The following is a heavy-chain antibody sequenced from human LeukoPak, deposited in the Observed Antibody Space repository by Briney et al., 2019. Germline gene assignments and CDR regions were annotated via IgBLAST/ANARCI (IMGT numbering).Heavy chain of an antibody. D-gene: IGHD2-21*01. J-gene: IGHJ4*02. CDR3: AREGRGYSGFDY. CDR2: ISSSSNYI. V-gene: IGHV3-21*01. CDR1: GFTFSTYS. Sequence: GGSLRLSCAVSGFTFSTYSMNWVRQAPGKGLEWVSSISSSSNYIYYADSVRGRFTISRDNAKNSLSLQMNSLRAEDTAVYYCAREGRGYSGFDYWGQGTQVTVSS.